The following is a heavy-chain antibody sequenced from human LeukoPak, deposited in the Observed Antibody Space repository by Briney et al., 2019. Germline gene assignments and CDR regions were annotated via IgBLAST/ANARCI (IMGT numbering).Heavy chain of an antibody. CDR1: GFTFDDYA. CDR2: IYSGGST. V-gene: IGHV3-53*04. Sequence: SGGSLRLSCAASGFTFDDYAMHWVRQAPGKGLEWVSVIYSGGSTYYADSVKGRFTISRHNSKNTLYLQMNSLRAEDTAVYYCARVAPDSSGSDYFDYWGQGTLVTVSS. D-gene: IGHD3-22*01. CDR3: ARVAPDSSGSDYFDY. J-gene: IGHJ4*02.